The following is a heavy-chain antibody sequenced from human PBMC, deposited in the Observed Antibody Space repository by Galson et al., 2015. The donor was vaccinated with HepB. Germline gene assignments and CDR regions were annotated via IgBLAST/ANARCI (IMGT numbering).Heavy chain of an antibody. CDR3: ARGALVVVVDATQNNWFDP. V-gene: IGHV1-18*01. CDR1: GYTFSSYS. J-gene: IGHJ5*02. D-gene: IGHD2-15*01. CDR2: ISVYNRKI. Sequence: SVKVSCKASGYTFSSYSITWVRQAPGQGLEWTGWISVYNRKIDYARQLQGRVTMTTDTSTSTAYMELKSLRSDDTAVYYCARGALVVVVDATQNNWFDPWGQGTLVTVSS.